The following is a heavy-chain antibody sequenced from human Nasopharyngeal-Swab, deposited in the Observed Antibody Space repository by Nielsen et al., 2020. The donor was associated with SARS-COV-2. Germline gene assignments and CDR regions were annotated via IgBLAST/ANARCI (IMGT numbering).Heavy chain of an antibody. CDR3: ARATTVTTGGGGFDP. V-gene: IGHV4-31*03. CDR2: IYYSGST. D-gene: IGHD4-17*01. J-gene: IGHJ5*02. CDR1: GGSISSGGYY. Sequence: SETLSLTCTVSGGSISSGGYYWSWIRQHPGKGLEWIGYIYYSGSTYYNPSLKSRVTISVDTSKNQFSLKLSSVTAADTAVYYCARATTVTTGGGGFDPWGQGTLVTDSS.